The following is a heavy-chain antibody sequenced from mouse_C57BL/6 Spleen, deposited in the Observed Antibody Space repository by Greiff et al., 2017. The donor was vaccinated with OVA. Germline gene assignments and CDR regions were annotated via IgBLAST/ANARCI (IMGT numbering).Heavy chain of an antibody. Sequence: EVHLVESGGGLVKPGGSLKLSCAASGFTFSDYGMHWVRQAPEKGLEWVAYISSGSSTIYYADTVKGRFTISRDNAKNTLFLQMTSLRSEDTAMYYCARRTVVVPFDYWGQGTTLTVSS. J-gene: IGHJ2*01. CDR3: ARRTVVVPFDY. V-gene: IGHV5-17*01. CDR1: GFTFSDYG. D-gene: IGHD1-1*01. CDR2: ISSGSSTI.